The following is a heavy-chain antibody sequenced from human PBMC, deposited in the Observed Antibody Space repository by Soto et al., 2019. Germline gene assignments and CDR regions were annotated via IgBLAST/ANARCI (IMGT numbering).Heavy chain of an antibody. CDR1: WGSSGGYY. D-gene: IGHD3-16*01. J-gene: IGHJ4*02. V-gene: IGHV4-59*01. CDR3: ATAPRGNYGYPSYFDY. Sequence: SEPIRLPKTVAWGSSGGYYWSWIRQTPGKGLEWIGYIYYSGSTNYNPSLKSRVTISVDTSNTHLSLKLSSVPAAATAVYYCATAPRGNYGYPSYFDYSGQ. CDR2: IYYSGST.